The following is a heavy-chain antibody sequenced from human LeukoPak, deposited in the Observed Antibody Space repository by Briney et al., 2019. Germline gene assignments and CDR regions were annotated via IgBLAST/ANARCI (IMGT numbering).Heavy chain of an antibody. J-gene: IGHJ4*02. CDR2: VSGSGGST. D-gene: IGHD4/OR15-4a*01. CDR3: AKPAKTDYVDY. CDR1: GFTFSSYG. V-gene: IGHV3-23*01. Sequence: GGSLRLSCAASGFTFSSYGMHWVRQAPGKGLEWVSAVSGSGGSTYYTDSVKGRFTISRDNSKNTLYLQMNSLRAEDTAVYYCAKPAKTDYVDYWGQGTLVTVSS.